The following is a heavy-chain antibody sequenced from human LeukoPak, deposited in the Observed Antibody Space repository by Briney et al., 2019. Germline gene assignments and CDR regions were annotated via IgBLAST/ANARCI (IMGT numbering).Heavy chain of an antibody. J-gene: IGHJ4*02. CDR3: VSFYETY. CDR2: INSDGSWT. V-gene: IGHV3-74*01. Sequence: GGSLRLSCAASGFTVSSIHMVWVRQAPGKGLVWVSHINSDGSWTSYADSVKGRFTISKDNAKNTVYLQMNSLRAEDTAVYYCVSFYETYWGRGTLVTVSS. D-gene: IGHD2/OR15-2a*01. CDR1: GFTVSSIH.